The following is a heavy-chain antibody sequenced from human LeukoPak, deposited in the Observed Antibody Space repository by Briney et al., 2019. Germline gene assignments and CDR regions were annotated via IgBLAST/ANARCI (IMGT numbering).Heavy chain of an antibody. Sequence: SETLSLTCVVSGDSISSGGYSWSWIRQPPGKGLEWIGNIYHSGNTYYNPSLKSRVTISVDTSKNQFSLKLSSVTAADTAVYYCARGMPNWFDPWGQGTLVTVSS. J-gene: IGHJ5*02. CDR3: ARGMPNWFDP. CDR1: GDSISSGGYS. D-gene: IGHD2-2*01. CDR2: IYHSGNT. V-gene: IGHV4-30-2*01.